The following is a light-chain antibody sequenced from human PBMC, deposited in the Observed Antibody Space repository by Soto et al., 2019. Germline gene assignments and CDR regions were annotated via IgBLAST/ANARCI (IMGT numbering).Light chain of an antibody. J-gene: IGKJ5*01. V-gene: IGKV3-15*01. CDR2: GGS. CDR3: QQYSTYPIS. CDR1: QSLTRN. Sequence: EIVMTQSPATLSVSPGERVTLSCRASQSLTRNLAWYQHKPGQSPRLLIYGGSSRATGIPDRFSGSGSGTEFTLTISSPQSDDFATYYCQQYSTYPISFGQGTLLENK.